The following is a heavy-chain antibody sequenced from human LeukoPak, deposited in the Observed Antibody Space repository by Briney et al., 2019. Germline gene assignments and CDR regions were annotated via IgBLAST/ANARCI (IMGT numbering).Heavy chain of an antibody. J-gene: IGHJ6*02. CDR1: GYAFTRYY. CDR3: AAASNYYDRSNYYSYAMDV. CDR2: INPSGGDT. V-gene: IGHV1-46*01. D-gene: IGHD3-22*01. Sequence: ASVKVSCKASGYAFTRYYMHWVRQAPGQGLEWMGMINPSGGDTTYAQKLQGRVTMTRDTSTSTVYMDLSSQRSEDTAVYYCAAASNYYDRSNYYSYAMDVWGQGTTVTVSS.